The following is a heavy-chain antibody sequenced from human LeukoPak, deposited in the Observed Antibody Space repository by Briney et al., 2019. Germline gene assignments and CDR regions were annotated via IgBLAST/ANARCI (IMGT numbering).Heavy chain of an antibody. D-gene: IGHD3-10*01. CDR1: GGSFTTYY. CDR3: ARLADAWELYSPDNFDS. Sequence: SETLSLTCTVSGGSFTTYYWGWIRQPPGKGLEWIGSIYYSGSTYYNPSLKSRVTISVDTSKNQFSLKLSSVTAADTAVFYCARLADAWELYSPDNFDSWGQGTLVTVSS. V-gene: IGHV4-39*01. J-gene: IGHJ4*02. CDR2: IYYSGST.